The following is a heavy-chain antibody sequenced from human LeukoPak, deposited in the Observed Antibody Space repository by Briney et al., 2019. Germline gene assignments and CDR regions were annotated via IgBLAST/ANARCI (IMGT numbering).Heavy chain of an antibody. CDR2: ISDSSGST. CDR3: AKNRGVTCSGANCYVDY. J-gene: IGHJ4*02. V-gene: IGHV3-23*01. Sequence: PGGSLRLSCVTSGFTFSNYAMSWVRQAPGEGLEWVSLISDSSGSTYYADSVKGRFTISRDNSENTLYPQMNSLRAEDTAVYYCAKNRGVTCSGANCYVDYWGQGTLVTVSS. CDR1: GFTFSNYA. D-gene: IGHD2-15*01.